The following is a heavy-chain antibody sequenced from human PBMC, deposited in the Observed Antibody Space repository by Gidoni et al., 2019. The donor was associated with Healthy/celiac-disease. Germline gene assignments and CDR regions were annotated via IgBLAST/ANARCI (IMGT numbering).Heavy chain of an antibody. J-gene: IGHJ6*03. CDR1: GFTFSSYS. CDR3: ARASVVPAAILGARTRTYMDV. CDR2: ISSSSSYI. V-gene: IGHV3-21*01. D-gene: IGHD2-2*02. Sequence: EVQLVESGGGLVKPGGSLRLSCAASGFTFSSYSMNWVRQAPGKGLEWVSSISSSSSYIYYADSVKGRFTISRDNAKNSLYLQMNSLRAEDTAVYYCARASVVPAAILGARTRTYMDVWGKGTTVTVSS.